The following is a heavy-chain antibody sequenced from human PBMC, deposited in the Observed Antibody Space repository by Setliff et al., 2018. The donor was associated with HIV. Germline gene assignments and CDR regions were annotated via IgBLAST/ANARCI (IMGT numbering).Heavy chain of an antibody. CDR2: INWKGGDP. D-gene: IGHD3-22*01. CDR3: ARVRDSTGYTASDV. CDR1: GFSFDNHG. V-gene: IGHV3-20*04. Sequence: LRLSCEASGFSFDNHGMTWVRQGPGKGLEWVSLINWKGGDPAYADSVKGRFTISRDNAKNSVYLQMNSLRAEDTAFYYCARVRDSTGYTASDVWGQGTTVTVSS. J-gene: IGHJ6*02.